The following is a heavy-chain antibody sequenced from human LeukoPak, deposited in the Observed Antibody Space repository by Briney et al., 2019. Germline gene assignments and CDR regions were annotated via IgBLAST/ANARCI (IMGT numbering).Heavy chain of an antibody. J-gene: IGHJ4*02. Sequence: GGSLRVSCAVSGFTFSIHAMSWVRQAPGKGLEWVSGINGGGGSTYYADSVKGRFTISRDNSKHTVYLQMNSLRAEDTAVYFCAKVRPDFTVGVYYFDYWGQGTLVTVSS. CDR3: AKVRPDFTVGVYYFDY. V-gene: IGHV3-23*01. CDR1: GFTFSIHA. CDR2: INGGGGST. D-gene: IGHD1-26*01.